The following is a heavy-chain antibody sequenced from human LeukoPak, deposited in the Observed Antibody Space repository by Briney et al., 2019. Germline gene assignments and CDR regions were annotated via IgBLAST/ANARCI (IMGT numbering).Heavy chain of an antibody. CDR1: GYTFTGYY. CDR3: ASGDYYDSSGRDWFDP. V-gene: IGHV1-2*02. J-gene: IGHJ5*02. CDR2: INPNSGGT. D-gene: IGHD3-22*01. Sequence: ASVKVSRKASGYTFTGYYMHWVRQAPGQGLEWMGWINPNSGGTNYAQKFQGRVTMTRDTSISTAYMELSRLRSDDTAVYYCASGDYYDSSGRDWFDPWGQGTLVTVSS.